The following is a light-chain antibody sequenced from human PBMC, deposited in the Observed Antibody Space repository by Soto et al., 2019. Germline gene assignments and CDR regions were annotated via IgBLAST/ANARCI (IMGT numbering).Light chain of an antibody. Sequence: QSALTQPASVSGSPGQSITISCTGTSSDVGAYNYVSWYQQHPGKAPKLVIYEVSNRPSGVSNRFSGSKSGNMASLTISGLQAEDEADYYCSSYTSTNTVVFGGGTQLTVL. CDR1: SSDVGAYNY. V-gene: IGLV2-14*01. CDR3: SSYTSTNTVV. CDR2: EVS. J-gene: IGLJ2*01.